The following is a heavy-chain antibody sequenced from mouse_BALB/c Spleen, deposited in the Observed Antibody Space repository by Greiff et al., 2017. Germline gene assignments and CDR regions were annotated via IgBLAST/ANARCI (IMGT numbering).Heavy chain of an antibody. V-gene: IGHV5-17*02. CDR2: ISSGSSTI. Sequence: EVKLVESGGGLVQPGGSRKLSCAASGFTFSSFGMHWVRQAPEKGLEWVAYISSGSSTIYYADTVKGRFTISRDNPKNTLFLQMTSLRSEDTAMYYCARSEGNYWYFDVWGAGTTVTVSS. D-gene: IGHD2-1*01. CDR1: GFTFSSFG. CDR3: ARSEGNYWYFDV. J-gene: IGHJ1*01.